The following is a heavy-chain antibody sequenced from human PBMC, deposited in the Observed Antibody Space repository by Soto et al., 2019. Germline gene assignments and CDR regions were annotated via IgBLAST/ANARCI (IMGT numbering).Heavy chain of an antibody. CDR1: GYTFTGYY. D-gene: IGHD2-2*01. CDR2: INPNSGGT. Sequence: ASVKVSCKASGYTFTGYYMHWVRQAPGQGLEWMGWINPNSGGTNYAQKFQGWVTMTRDTSISTAYMELSRLRSDDTAVYYCAICSSTSCYRQNYYYYGMDVWGQGTTVTV. J-gene: IGHJ6*02. CDR3: AICSSTSCYRQNYYYYGMDV. V-gene: IGHV1-2*04.